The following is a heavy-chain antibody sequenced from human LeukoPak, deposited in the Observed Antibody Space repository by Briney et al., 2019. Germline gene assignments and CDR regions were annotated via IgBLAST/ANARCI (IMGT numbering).Heavy chain of an antibody. J-gene: IGHJ4*02. CDR3: ARGAEYYAIWRGYAGYSDY. CDR2: INHSGST. D-gene: IGHD3-3*01. CDR1: GGSFSGYY. V-gene: IGHV4-34*01. Sequence: SETLSLTCAVYGGSFSGYYWSWIRQPPGKGLEWIGEINHSGSTNYNPSLKSRVTISVDTSKNQFSLKLTSVTAADTAVYFCARGAEYYAIWRGYAGYSDYWGQGISVTVSS.